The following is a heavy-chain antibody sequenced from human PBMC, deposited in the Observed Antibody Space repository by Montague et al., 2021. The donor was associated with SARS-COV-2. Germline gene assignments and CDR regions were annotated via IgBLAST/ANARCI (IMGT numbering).Heavy chain of an antibody. CDR1: GGSISSGGYY. CDR2: IYYSGST. J-gene: IGHJ4*02. D-gene: IGHD3-10*01. CDR3: ARPRAGVWFGVLGSVDY. Sequence: TLSLTCTVSGGSISSGGYYWSWIRQPPGKGLEWIGYIYYSGSTYYNPSLKSRVTISVDTSKNQFSLKLSSVTAADTAVYYCARPRAGVWFGVLGSVDYWGQGTMVTVSS. V-gene: IGHV4-30-4*08.